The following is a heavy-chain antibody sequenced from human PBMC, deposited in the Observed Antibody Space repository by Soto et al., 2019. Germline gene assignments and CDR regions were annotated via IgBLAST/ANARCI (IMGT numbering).Heavy chain of an antibody. J-gene: IGHJ3*02. V-gene: IGHV3-15*01. CDR3: TRDPEFADAFDI. Sequence: GGSLRLSCAASGFTFSNAWMSWVRQAPGKGLEWVGRIKSKTDGGTTDYAAPVKGRFTISRDDSKNTLYLQMNSLKTEDTAVYYCTRDPEFADAFDIWGQGTMVTVSS. CDR2: IKSKTDGGTT. CDR1: GFTFSNAW.